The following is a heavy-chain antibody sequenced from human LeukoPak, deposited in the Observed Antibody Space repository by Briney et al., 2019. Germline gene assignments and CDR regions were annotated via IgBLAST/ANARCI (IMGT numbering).Heavy chain of an antibody. CDR1: GYTFTGYY. J-gene: IGHJ4*02. CDR3: AREGYSGYGGEKGFDY. Sequence: ASVKVSCKAPGYTFTGYYMHWVRQAPGQGLEWMGRINPNSGGTNYAQKFQGRVTMTRDTSISTAYMELSRLRSDDTAVYYCAREGYSGYGGEKGFDYWGQGTLVTVSS. V-gene: IGHV1-2*06. D-gene: IGHD5-12*01. CDR2: INPNSGGT.